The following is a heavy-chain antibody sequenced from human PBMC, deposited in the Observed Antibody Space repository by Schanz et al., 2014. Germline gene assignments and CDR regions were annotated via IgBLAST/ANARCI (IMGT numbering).Heavy chain of an antibody. D-gene: IGHD3-9*01. V-gene: IGHV1-18*01. J-gene: IGHJ4*02. CDR3: ARDAADFYDILTEEDY. CDR1: GYIFINSG. Sequence: QVQLVQSGAEVKKPGATVKVSCKASGYIFINSGISWVRQAPGQGLEWMGWISVYNHNKEYDQKCQGRVTMTTDTSTSTAYMELRSLRSDDTAVYYCARDAADFYDILTEEDYWGQGTLVTVSS. CDR2: ISVYNHNK.